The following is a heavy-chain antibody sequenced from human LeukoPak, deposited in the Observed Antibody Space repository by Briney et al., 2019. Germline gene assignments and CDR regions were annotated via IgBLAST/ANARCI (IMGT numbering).Heavy chain of an antibody. D-gene: IGHD1-26*01. Sequence: QTGGSLRLSCAASGVTLSTYAMSWARQAPGKGLEWVSGISSSGSGDNTYYADSVKGRFTISRDSSKNTLFLHMNTLRAEDTAIYYCAKFRLEWELQGAFDFWGPGTLVTVFS. CDR1: GVTLSTYA. J-gene: IGHJ3*01. CDR2: ISSSGSGDNT. CDR3: AKFRLEWELQGAFDF. V-gene: IGHV3-23*01.